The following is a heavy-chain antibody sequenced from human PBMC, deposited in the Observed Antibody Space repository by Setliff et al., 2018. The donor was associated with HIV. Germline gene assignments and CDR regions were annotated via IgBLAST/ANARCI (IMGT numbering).Heavy chain of an antibody. CDR1: GFTFSSYW. CDR3: ARGYPHYCSGGICVPRFYYFDY. CDR2: ISSSGTTI. V-gene: IGHV3-48*04. D-gene: IGHD2-15*01. J-gene: IGHJ4*02. Sequence: GGSLRLSCAASGFTFSSYWMSWVRQAPGKGLEWLSYISSSGTTIRYADSVKGRFIISRDDAKNSLYLQMNSLRAEDTAVYYCARGYPHYCSGGICVPRFYYFDYWGQGTLVT.